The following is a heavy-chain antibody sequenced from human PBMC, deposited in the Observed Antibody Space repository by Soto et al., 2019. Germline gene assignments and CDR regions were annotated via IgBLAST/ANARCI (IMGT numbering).Heavy chain of an antibody. J-gene: IGHJ4*02. Sequence: EVQLVESGGGLVQPGGSLRLSCAASGFTFSSYGMSWVRQAPGKGLEWVANIKQDGSAKYYVDSVKGRFTISRDNAKNSLYLQMNSLRAEDTAVYYCARDRFSLRGRSGYYFDSWGQGTLVTVSS. CDR1: GFTFSSYG. V-gene: IGHV3-7*01. CDR2: IKQDGSAK. CDR3: ARDRFSLRGRSGYYFDS. D-gene: IGHD3-3*01.